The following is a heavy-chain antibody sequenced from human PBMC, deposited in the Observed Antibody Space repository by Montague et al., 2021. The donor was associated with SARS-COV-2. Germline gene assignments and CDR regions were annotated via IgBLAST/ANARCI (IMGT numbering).Heavy chain of an antibody. D-gene: IGHD2-15*01. CDR3: ATRTRYPQNDFGF. V-gene: IGHV4-39*01. CDR1: GDSIRNSDYS. CDR2: IYNGGTT. Sequence: SETLSLTCTVSGDSIRNSDYSWGWVRQPPGKGLEWIGNIYNGGTTLYNPSLKSRVTIFVDTSKNQFSLKLSSVTAADTAVYYCATRTRYPQNDFGFWGQGTLVTASS. J-gene: IGHJ4*02.